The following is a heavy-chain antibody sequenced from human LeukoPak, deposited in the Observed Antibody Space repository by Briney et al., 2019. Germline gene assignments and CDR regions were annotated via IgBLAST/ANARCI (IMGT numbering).Heavy chain of an antibody. CDR1: GFTVSSNY. V-gene: IGHV3-53*01. J-gene: IGHJ4*02. CDR2: IYSGGST. Sequence: GGSLRLSCAASGFTVSSNYMSWVRQAPGKGLEWVSVIYSGGSTYYADSVKGRFTISRDNSKNTLYLQMNSLRAEDTAVYYCARDHGGYYFDYWGQGTLVTVPS. CDR3: ARDHGGYYFDY.